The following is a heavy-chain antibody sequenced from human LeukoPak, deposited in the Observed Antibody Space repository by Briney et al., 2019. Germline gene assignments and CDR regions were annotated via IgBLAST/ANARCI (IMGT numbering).Heavy chain of an antibody. V-gene: IGHV3-21*04. D-gene: IGHD4-17*01. CDR3: AREARGDDYFDL. CDR1: GFTFSSYS. J-gene: IGHJ2*01. CDR2: ISSSSNDI. Sequence: GGSLRLSCAASGFTFSSYSMNWVRQAPGKGLEWVSIISSSSNDIHYADSVKGRFTISRNNTKSSLYFQMNSLRAEDTAVYYCAREARGDDYFDLWGRGTLVTVSS.